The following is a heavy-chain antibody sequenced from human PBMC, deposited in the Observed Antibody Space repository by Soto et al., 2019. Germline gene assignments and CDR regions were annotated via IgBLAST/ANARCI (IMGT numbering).Heavy chain of an antibody. CDR2: IHYSGST. V-gene: IGHV4-39*01. J-gene: IGHJ4*02. Sequence: QLQLQESGPGLVKPSETLSLTCTVSGGSISGSSSYWGWIRQPPGKGLEWIGSIHYSGSTYYNPSLKSRITISVDTSKNQFSLKLSSVTAADTAVFFCAKTGFWSDYRVADYWGQGTLVTVSS. CDR1: GGSISGSSSY. D-gene: IGHD3-3*01. CDR3: AKTGFWSDYRVADY.